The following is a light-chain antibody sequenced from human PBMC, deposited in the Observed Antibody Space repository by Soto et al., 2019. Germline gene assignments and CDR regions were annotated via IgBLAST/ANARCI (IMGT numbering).Light chain of an antibody. CDR3: CSYAGTYTGV. V-gene: IGLV2-11*01. J-gene: IGLJ1*01. Sequence: QSALTRPRSVSGSPGQSVSISCTGTSSDVGRYSYVSWYQQHPGKAPKLMIYDVSERPSGVPDRFSGSKSGNTASLTISGLQAEDEGDYYCCSYAGTYTGVFGTGTKVTVL. CDR2: DVS. CDR1: SSDVGRYSY.